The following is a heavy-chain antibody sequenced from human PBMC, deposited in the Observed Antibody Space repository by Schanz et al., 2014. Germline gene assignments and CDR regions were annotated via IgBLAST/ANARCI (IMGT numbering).Heavy chain of an antibody. V-gene: IGHV3-23*01. D-gene: IGHD3-10*01. Sequence: EVQLLESGGGLVQPGGSLRLSCLASGFAFSSYGMNWLRQAPGQGLEWVSVIGVDGTTTYYADSVKGRFTISRDNSKNTLYLQMNSLRPEDTAVYYGAKYRGYYRVSGSYRELEYWGQGTLVTVSS. J-gene: IGHJ4*02. CDR2: IGVDGTTT. CDR1: GFAFSSYG. CDR3: AKYRGYYRVSGSYRELEY.